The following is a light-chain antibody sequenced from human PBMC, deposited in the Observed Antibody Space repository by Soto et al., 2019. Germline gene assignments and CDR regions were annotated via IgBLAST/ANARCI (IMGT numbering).Light chain of an antibody. CDR1: QSVSSY. Sequence: EIVLTQYPATLSLSPGKRATLSCRASQSVSSYLAWYQQKPGQAPRLLIYDASNRATGIPARFSGSGSGTDFTLTIRSLEPEDFAIYYCQQRCNWPPVTFGGGTKVDIK. J-gene: IGKJ4*01. CDR3: QQRCNWPPVT. CDR2: DAS. V-gene: IGKV3-11*01.